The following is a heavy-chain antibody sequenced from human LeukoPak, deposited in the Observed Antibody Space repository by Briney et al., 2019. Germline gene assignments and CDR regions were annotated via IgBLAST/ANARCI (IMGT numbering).Heavy chain of an antibody. CDR2: IDWDDDE. CDR3: ARGREYSSSSFGYDY. J-gene: IGHJ4*02. D-gene: IGHD6-6*01. CDR1: GFSLSTSGMC. Sequence: ESGPTLVKPTQTLTLTCTFSGFSLSTSGMCVSWIRQPPGKALEWLALIDWDDDEYYSTSLKTRLTISKDTSKNQVVLTMTNMDPVDTATYYCARGREYSSSSFGYDYWGQGTLVTVSS. V-gene: IGHV2-70*01.